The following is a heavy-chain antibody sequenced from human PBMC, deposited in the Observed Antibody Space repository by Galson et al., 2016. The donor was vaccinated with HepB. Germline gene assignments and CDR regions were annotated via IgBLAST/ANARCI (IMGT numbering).Heavy chain of an antibody. J-gene: IGHJ6*02. CDR1: GFSFSLNT. D-gene: IGHD3-10*01. Sequence: SLRLSCAASGFSFSLNTVHWVRQLPGKGLEWVALISYTGSNEIYAESVKGRFQISRDNSKNTPYLQMNNLRGEDTAVYYCARSFRDFVFEGSLYGLDVWGQGTTVIVSS. V-gene: IGHV3-30*04. CDR3: ARSFRDFVFEGSLYGLDV. CDR2: ISYTGSNE.